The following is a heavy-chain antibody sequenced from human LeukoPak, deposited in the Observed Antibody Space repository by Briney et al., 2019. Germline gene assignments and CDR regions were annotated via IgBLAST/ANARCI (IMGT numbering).Heavy chain of an antibody. V-gene: IGHV1-69*13. CDR1: GGTFSSYA. D-gene: IGHD6-19*01. CDR3: ARESGSSGWSTGDY. Sequence: ASVKVSCTAPGGTFSSYAISWVRQAPGQGLEWMGGIIPIFGTANYAQKFQGRVTITADESTSTAYMELSSLRSEDTAVYYCARESGSSGWSTGDYWGQGTLVTVSS. CDR2: IIPIFGTA. J-gene: IGHJ4*02.